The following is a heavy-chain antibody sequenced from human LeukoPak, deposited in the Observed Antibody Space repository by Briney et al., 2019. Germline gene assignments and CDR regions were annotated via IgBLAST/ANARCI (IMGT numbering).Heavy chain of an antibody. D-gene: IGHD3-16*01. CDR2: ISSSSSYI. V-gene: IGHV3-21*01. CDR3: AREGHMITFGGVDY. Sequence: PGGSLRLSCAASGFTFSSFGMNWVRQAPGKGLEWVSSISSSSSYIYYADSVKGRFTISRDNAKNSLYLQMNSLRAEDTAVYYCAREGHMITFGGVDYWGQGTLVTVSS. J-gene: IGHJ4*02. CDR1: GFTFSSFG.